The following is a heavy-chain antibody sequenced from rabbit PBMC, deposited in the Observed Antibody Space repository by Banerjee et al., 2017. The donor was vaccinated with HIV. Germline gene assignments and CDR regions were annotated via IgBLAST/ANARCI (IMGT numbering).Heavy chain of an antibody. CDR2: INAATGKP. Sequence: QEQLVESGGGLVKPGASLTLTCKASSFSFSDRDVMCWVRQAPGKGLEWIACINAATGKPVYATWAKGRFTCSKTSSTTVTLQMTSLTVADTATYFCARDTATSFSSYGMDLWGPGTLVTVS. V-gene: IGHV1S45*01. D-gene: IGHD7-1*01. J-gene: IGHJ6*01. CDR3: ARDTATSFSSYGMDL. CDR1: SFSFSDRDV.